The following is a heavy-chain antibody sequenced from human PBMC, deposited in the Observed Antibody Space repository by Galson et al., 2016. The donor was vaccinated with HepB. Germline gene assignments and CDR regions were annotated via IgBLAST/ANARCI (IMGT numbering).Heavy chain of an antibody. D-gene: IGHD1-26*01. Sequence: SETLSLTCTVSGASISSHYWSWIRQSPEKGLEWLGSVFYSGKTFYNPSLKSRITISIDTSQNQFSLKVTSVTAADTAVYYCARRESYLRYNGLDVWGPGTTVIVS. CDR3: ARRESYLRYNGLDV. CDR2: VFYSGKT. CDR1: GASISSHY. J-gene: IGHJ6*02. V-gene: IGHV4-59*04.